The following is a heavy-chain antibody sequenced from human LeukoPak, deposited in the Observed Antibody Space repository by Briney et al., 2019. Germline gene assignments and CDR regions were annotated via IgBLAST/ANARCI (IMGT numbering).Heavy chain of an antibody. D-gene: IGHD3-9*01. CDR2: ISAYNGNT. Sequence: GASVKVSCKASGYTFTSYGISWVRQAPGQGLEWMGWISAYNGNTNYAQKLQGRVTMTADTSTSTAYMELRSLRSDDTAVYYCARDKGYYDILTNYHGENWFDPWGQGTLVTVSS. J-gene: IGHJ5*02. CDR1: GYTFTSYG. CDR3: ARDKGYYDILTNYHGENWFDP. V-gene: IGHV1-18*01.